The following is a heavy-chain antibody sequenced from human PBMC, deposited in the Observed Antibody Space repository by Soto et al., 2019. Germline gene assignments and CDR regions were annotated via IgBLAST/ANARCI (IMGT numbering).Heavy chain of an antibody. Sequence: QVQLVQSGAEVKKPGSSVKVSCKASGGTFSSYAISWVRQAPGQGLEWMGGIIPIFGTANYAQKFQGRVTITADESTSTAYMELSSLRSEDTAVYYCARDQYGYHSQGEHYYYGMDVWGQGTTVTVSS. CDR2: IIPIFGTA. V-gene: IGHV1-69*01. CDR3: ARDQYGYHSQGEHYYYGMDV. D-gene: IGHD5-12*01. CDR1: GGTFSSYA. J-gene: IGHJ6*02.